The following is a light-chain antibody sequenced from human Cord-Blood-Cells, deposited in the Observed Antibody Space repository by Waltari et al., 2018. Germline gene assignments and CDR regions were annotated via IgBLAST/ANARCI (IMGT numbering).Light chain of an antibody. Sequence: EIVMTQSPATLSVSPGESATLSCRASQSVSSNLAWYQQKPGQAPRLLIYGASTRATGIPARFSGSGSGTEVTLTISSLQSEDFAVYYCQQYNNWPPNSFGQGTKLEIK. CDR3: QQYNNWPPNS. CDR1: QSVSSN. V-gene: IGKV3-15*01. CDR2: GAS. J-gene: IGKJ2*03.